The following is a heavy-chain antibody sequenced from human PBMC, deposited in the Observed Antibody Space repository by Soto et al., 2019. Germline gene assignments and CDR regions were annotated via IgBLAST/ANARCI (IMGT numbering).Heavy chain of an antibody. D-gene: IGHD3-16*01. V-gene: IGHV4-59*01. CDR3: ARDRGGITVSAKPLGEWFDP. Sequence: QVQLQESGPGLLRPSETLSLTCTVSGVSLDNFFWSWIRQTPGKGLEWIGYVDQGGTESYMTEGETTGYNPSLDRRATISLDLPKNQFSLTLTSVTAADTAVYYCARDRGGITVSAKPLGEWFDPWGQGTLVTVSS. CDR2: VDQGGTESYMTEGETT. J-gene: IGHJ5*02. CDR1: GVSLDNFF.